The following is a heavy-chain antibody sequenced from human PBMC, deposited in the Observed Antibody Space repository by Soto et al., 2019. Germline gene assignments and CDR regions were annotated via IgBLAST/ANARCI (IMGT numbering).Heavy chain of an antibody. Sequence: ASVKVSCKASGYTFTSYGISWVRQAPGQGLEWMGWISAYNGNTNYAQKPQGRVTMTTDTSTSTAYMELRSLRSDDTAVYYCARCREIEGVHGPPSWVDPWGQGTLVTVSS. J-gene: IGHJ5*02. CDR2: ISAYNGNT. V-gene: IGHV1-18*01. CDR1: GYTFTSYG. CDR3: ARCREIEGVHGPPSWVDP. D-gene: IGHD2-2*01.